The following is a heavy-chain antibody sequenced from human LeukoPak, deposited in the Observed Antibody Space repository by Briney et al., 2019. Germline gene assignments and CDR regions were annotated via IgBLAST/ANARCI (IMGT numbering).Heavy chain of an antibody. CDR3: ATASDYHSPMFVY. V-gene: IGHV1-24*01. CDR2: FDPEDGET. J-gene: IGHJ4*02. Sequence: ASVKVSCKVSGYTLTELSMHWVRQAPGKGLEWMGGFDPEDGETIYAQKFQGGVTMTEDTSTDTAYMELSSLRSEDTAVYYCATASDYHSPMFVYWGQGTLVTVSS. CDR1: GYTLTELS. D-gene: IGHD4-11*01.